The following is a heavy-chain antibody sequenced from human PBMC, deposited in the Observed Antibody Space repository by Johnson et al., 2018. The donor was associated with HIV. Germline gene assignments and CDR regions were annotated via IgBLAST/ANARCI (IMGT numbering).Heavy chain of an antibody. V-gene: IGHV3-30*04. CDR3: ARFDEGWTAFDI. J-gene: IGHJ3*02. D-gene: IGHD2-15*01. CDR2: ISYDGSNK. Sequence: VRLVESGGGVVQPGRSLRLSCAASGFTFNTYAMHWVRQAPGTGLEWVAVISYDGSNKYYADSVKGRFTISRDNSKNTLYLQMNSLRAEDTAVYYCARFDEGWTAFDIWGQGTMVTVSS. CDR1: GFTFNTYA.